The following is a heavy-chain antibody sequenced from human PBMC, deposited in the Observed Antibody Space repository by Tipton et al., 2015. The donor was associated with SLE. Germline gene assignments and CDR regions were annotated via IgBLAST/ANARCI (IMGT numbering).Heavy chain of an antibody. J-gene: IGHJ6*03. Sequence: TLSLTCTVSGGSISSHYWSWIRQPPGKGLEWIGEINHSGSTNYNPSLKSRVTISVDTSKNQFSLKLSSVTAADTAVYYCARVGGGYYYYYMDVWGKGTAVTVSS. CDR2: INHSGST. CDR3: ARVGGGYYYYYMDV. D-gene: IGHD3-16*01. CDR1: GGSISSHY. V-gene: IGHV4-59*11.